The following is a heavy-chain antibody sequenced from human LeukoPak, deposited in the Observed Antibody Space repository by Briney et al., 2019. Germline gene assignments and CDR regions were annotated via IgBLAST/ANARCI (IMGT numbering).Heavy chain of an antibody. CDR1: GYTFTSYG. V-gene: IGHV1-18*01. D-gene: IGHD3-10*01. J-gene: IGHJ4*02. CDR2: ISAYNGNT. Sequence: EASVKVSCKASGYTFTSYGFSWVRQAPGQGLEWMGWISAYNGNTNYAQKLQGRVTMATDTSTSTAYMELRSLRSDDTAVYYCARWFGELRTPDYWGQGTLVTVSS. CDR3: ARWFGELRTPDY.